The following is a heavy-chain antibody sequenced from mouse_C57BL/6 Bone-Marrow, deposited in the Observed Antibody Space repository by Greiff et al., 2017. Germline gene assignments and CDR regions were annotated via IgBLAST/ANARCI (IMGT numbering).Heavy chain of an antibody. CDR1: GFTFSDYG. D-gene: IGHD2-5*01. V-gene: IGHV5-17*01. J-gene: IGHJ3*01. CDR3: ARDYSNYVWFAY. Sequence: EVQLVESGGGLVKPGGSLKLSCAASGFTFSDYGMHWVRQAPEKGLEWVAYISSGSSTIYYADTVTGRFTISRDNAKNTLFLQMTSLRSEDTAMYYCARDYSNYVWFAYWGQGTLVTVSA. CDR2: ISSGSSTI.